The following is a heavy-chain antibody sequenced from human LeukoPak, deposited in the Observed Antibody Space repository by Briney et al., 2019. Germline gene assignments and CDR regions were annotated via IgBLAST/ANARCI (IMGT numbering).Heavy chain of an antibody. J-gene: IGHJ4*02. CDR2: INHSGST. D-gene: IGHD2-15*01. CDR3: ARGPLGYCSGGSCYDY. V-gene: IGHV4-39*07. CDR1: GGSISSSSYY. Sequence: SETLSLTCTVSGGSISSSSYYWGWIRQPPGKGLEWIGVINHSGSTNYNPSLKSRVTIPVDTSKNQFSLKLSSVTAADTAVYYCARGPLGYCSGGSCYDYWGQGTLVTVSS.